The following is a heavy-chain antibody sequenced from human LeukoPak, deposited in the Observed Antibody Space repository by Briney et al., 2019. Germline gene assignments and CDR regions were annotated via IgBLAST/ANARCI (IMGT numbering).Heavy chain of an antibody. CDR3: ARHLRAVAGGRYFDY. V-gene: IGHV4-39*01. CDR2: IYHNGGT. CDR1: GVSISSSSYY. Sequence: SETLSLTCTVSGVSISSSSYYWGWIRQTPGQGLEWIGNIYHNGGTNYNPSLQSRLTISIDTSKNQFSLKLSSVTAADTAVYYCARHLRAVAGGRYFDYWGQGTQVTVSS. D-gene: IGHD6-19*01. J-gene: IGHJ4*02.